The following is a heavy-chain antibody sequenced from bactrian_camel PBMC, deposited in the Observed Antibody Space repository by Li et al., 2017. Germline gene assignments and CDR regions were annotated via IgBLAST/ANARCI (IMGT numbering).Heavy chain of an antibody. CDR3: AAGGVSDCVSGSWLPSKGKDFGY. CDR2: VSNNGNT. J-gene: IGHJ6*01. CDR1: GYTYSSFC. Sequence: HVQLVESGGGSVQAGGSLRLSCAASGYTYSSFCMGWFRQAPGKEREGVAAVSNNGNTNYAASVKGRFTISKDKDKTILYLQMNSLKPEDTAMYYCAAGGVSDCVSGSWLPSKGKDFGYWGQGTQVTVS. D-gene: IGHD3*01. V-gene: IGHV3S53*01.